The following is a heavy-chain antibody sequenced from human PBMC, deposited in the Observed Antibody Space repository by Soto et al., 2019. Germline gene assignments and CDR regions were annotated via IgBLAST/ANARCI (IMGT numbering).Heavy chain of an antibody. CDR1: GYTFTSYY. CDR3: ARGYGSGSYSV. J-gene: IGHJ4*02. CDR2: VNPSGGGT. D-gene: IGHD3-10*01. Sequence: VASVKVSCKAFGYTFTSYYMHWLRQAPGQGLEWMGIVNPSGGGTSYAQKFQGRVTMTRDTSTSTVYMELSSLRSEDTAVYYCARGYGSGSYSVWGQGTLVTVSS. V-gene: IGHV1-46*01.